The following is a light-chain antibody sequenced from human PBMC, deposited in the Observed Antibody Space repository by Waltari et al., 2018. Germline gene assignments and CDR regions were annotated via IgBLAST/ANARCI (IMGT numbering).Light chain of an antibody. CDR1: QSLSSY. V-gene: IGKV1-39*01. Sequence: DIQMTQSPSSLSASVGDRVTITCRASQSLSSYLNWYQQKPGKAPKLLIYAASSLQSGVPSRFSCSGSGTDFTLTITSLQAEDCATYYCQESDSTLTWTFGPGTKVEI. J-gene: IGKJ1*01. CDR3: QESDSTLTWT. CDR2: AAS.